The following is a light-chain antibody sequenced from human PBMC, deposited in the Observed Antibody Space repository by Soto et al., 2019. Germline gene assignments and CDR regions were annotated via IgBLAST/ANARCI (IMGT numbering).Light chain of an antibody. CDR2: DAS. CDR3: QQRSNWIT. J-gene: IGKJ5*01. V-gene: IGKV3-11*01. Sequence: EIVFTQSPGTLSLSPGERATLSCRASQSVSNYLAWFQQKPGQAPRLLIYDASNRATGIPARFSGSGSGTDFTLTISSLEPEDFAVYYCQQRSNWITFGQGTRLEIK. CDR1: QSVSNY.